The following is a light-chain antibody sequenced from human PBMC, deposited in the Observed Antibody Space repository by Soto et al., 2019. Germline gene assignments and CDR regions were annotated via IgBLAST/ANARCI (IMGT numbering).Light chain of an antibody. CDR1: TLAVTSNHH. V-gene: IGLV7-46*01. CDR2: DTS. J-gene: IGLJ2*01. CDR3: LLSYNAARV. Sequence: QAVVTQEPPLTVSPGGTVTLTCGSSTLAVTSNHHPYWFQQKAGQAPRTLIYDTSNKHSWTPARFSGSLLGDKAALTLSGAQPEGEAQYYCLLSYNAARVFGGGTKQTVL.